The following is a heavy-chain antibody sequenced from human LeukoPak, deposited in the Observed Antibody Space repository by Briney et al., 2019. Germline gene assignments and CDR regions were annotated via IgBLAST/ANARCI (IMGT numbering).Heavy chain of an antibody. CDR1: GFTFSSYW. D-gene: IGHD3-3*01. CDR3: AREYYDFWSGYPDAFDI. V-gene: IGHV3-74*01. CDR2: INSDGCST. Sequence: GGSLRLSCAASGFTFSSYWMHWVRQAPGKGLVWVSRINSDGCSTSYADSVKGRFTISRDNAKNTLYLQMNSLRAEDTAVYYCAREYYDFWSGYPDAFDIWGQGTMVTVSS. J-gene: IGHJ3*02.